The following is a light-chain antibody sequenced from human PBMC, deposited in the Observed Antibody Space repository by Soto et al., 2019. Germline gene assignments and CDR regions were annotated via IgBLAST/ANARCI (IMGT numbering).Light chain of an antibody. CDR3: QQYNSYSWT. CDR2: KAS. J-gene: IGKJ1*01. V-gene: IGKV1-5*03. CDR1: QSISSW. Sequence: DIQMTQSPSTLSASVGDRVTITCRASQSISSWLAWYQQKPGKAHKLLIYKASSLESGVPSRFSGRESGTEFTLTISSLQPDDFATYYCQQYNSYSWTFGQGTKVDIK.